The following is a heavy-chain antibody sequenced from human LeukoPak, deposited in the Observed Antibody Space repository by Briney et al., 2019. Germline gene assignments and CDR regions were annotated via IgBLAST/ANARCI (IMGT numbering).Heavy chain of an antibody. CDR1: GFSFSSYS. V-gene: IGHV3-48*02. CDR2: ISSRSTL. Sequence: PGGSLTLSCAASGFSFSSYSMNWVRQAQGKGLEWVSYISSRSTLYYADSVRGQFPISRDNAKNSLYLQMNSLRDEDTAVYYGASAGSGLYWGQGTLVTVSS. D-gene: IGHD6-19*01. J-gene: IGHJ4*02. CDR3: ASAGSGLY.